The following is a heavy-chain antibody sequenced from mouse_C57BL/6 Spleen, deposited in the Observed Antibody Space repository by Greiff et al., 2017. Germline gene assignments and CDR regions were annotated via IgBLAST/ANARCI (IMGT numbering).Heavy chain of an antibody. V-gene: IGHV1-64*01. J-gene: IGHJ3*01. D-gene: IGHD2-4*01. CDR3: ARDYDEGLFAY. Sequence: QVQLQQPGAELVKPGASVKLSCKASGYTFTSYWMHWVKQRPGQGLEWIGMIHPNSGSTNYNEKFKSKATLTVDKSSSTAYMQLSSLTSEDSAVYYCARDYDEGLFAYWGQGTLVTVSA. CDR1: GYTFTSYW. CDR2: IHPNSGST.